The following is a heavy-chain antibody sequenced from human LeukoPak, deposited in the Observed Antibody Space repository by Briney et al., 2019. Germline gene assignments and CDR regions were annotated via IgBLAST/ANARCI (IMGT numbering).Heavy chain of an antibody. Sequence: GGSLRLSCAASGFTFDDYAMHWVRQAPGKGLEWVSGISWNSGSIGYADSVKGRFTISRDNAKNSLYLQMNSLRAEDTALYYCAKVGSASGSTVHYYGMDVWGQGTTVTVSS. D-gene: IGHD3-10*01. CDR3: AKVGSASGSTVHYYGMDV. J-gene: IGHJ6*02. V-gene: IGHV3-9*01. CDR2: ISWNSGSI. CDR1: GFTFDDYA.